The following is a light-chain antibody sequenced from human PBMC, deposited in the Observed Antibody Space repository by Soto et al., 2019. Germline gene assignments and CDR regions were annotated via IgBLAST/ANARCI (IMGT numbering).Light chain of an antibody. CDR1: NIGSKS. J-gene: IGLJ3*02. CDR2: YDS. Sequence: SYELTQPPSVSVAPGKTARITCGGNNIGSKSVHWYQQKPGQAPVLVIYYDSDRPSGIPERFSGSNSGNTATLTISRVEAEDEADYYCQVWDSSSAGVFGGGTKLTVL. V-gene: IGLV3-21*04. CDR3: QVWDSSSAGV.